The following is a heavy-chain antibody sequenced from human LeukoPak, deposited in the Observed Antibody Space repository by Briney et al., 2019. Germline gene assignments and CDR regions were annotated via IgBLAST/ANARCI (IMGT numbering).Heavy chain of an antibody. CDR3: ARGLGGSSGCFGY. D-gene: IGHD6-19*01. V-gene: IGHV4-59*01. J-gene: IGHJ4*02. Sequence: KPSETLSLTRTVSGGSISSYYWSWIRQPPGKGLEWIGYFYYSGSTNYNPSLKSRVTISVDTSKNQLSLKLSSVTAADTAVYYCARGLGGSSGCFGYWGQGTLVTVSS. CDR1: GGSISSYY. CDR2: FYYSGST.